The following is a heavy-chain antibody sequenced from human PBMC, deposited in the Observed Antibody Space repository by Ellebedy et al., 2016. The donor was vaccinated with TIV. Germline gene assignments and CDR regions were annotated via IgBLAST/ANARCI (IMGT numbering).Heavy chain of an antibody. CDR1: GFTFSSYA. CDR2: ISGSGGST. D-gene: IGHD2-2*01. J-gene: IGHJ5*02. Sequence: GESLKISCAASGFTFSSYAMSWVRQAPGKGLEWVSAISGSGGSTYYADSVKGRFTISRDNSKNTLYLQMNSLRAEDTAVYYCAKDPATAARNWFDPWGQGTLVTVSS. CDR3: AKDPATAARNWFDP. V-gene: IGHV3-23*01.